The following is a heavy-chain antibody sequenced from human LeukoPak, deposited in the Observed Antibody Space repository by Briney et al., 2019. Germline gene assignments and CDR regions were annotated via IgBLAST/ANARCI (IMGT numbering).Heavy chain of an antibody. V-gene: IGHV3-30-3*01. CDR1: GFTFSSYA. CDR3: ARSRPVPPYYYGSGSYYTPYGMDV. J-gene: IGHJ6*02. CDR2: ISHDGSNK. Sequence: GGSLRLSCAASGFTFSSYAMHWVRQAPGKGLEWVAVISHDGSNKYYADSVKGRFTISRDNSKNTLYLQMNSLRAEDTAVYYCARSRPVPPYYYGSGSYYTPYGMDVWGQGTTVTVPS. D-gene: IGHD3-10*01.